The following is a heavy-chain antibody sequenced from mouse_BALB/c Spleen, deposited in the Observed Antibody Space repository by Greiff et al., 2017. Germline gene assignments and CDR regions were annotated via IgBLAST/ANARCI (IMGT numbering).Heavy chain of an antibody. Sequence: EVKVEESGGGLVQPGGSLKLSCAASGFDFSRYWMSWVRQAPGKGLEWIGEINPDSSTINYTPSLKDKFIISRDNAKNTLYLQMSKVRSEDTALYYCARGDGYYSAWFAYWGQGTLVTVSA. V-gene: IGHV4-1*02. D-gene: IGHD2-3*01. J-gene: IGHJ3*01. CDR1: GFDFSRYW. CDR3: ARGDGYYSAWFAY. CDR2: INPDSSTI.